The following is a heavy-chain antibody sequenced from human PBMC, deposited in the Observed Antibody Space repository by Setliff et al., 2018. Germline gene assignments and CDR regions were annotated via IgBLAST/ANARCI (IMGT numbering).Heavy chain of an antibody. V-gene: IGHV1-2*06. CDR2: INPIGGGA. J-gene: IGHJ3*02. Sequence: ASVKVSCKASGYTFAGYYIHWVRQTPGQGLEWMGHINPIGGGATYAQKFHGRVTMTRDSSTSTVYMELNSLGADDTAIYFCARDLNRWFGEFAFDIRGQGTTVTVSS. CDR1: GYTFAGYY. D-gene: IGHD3-10*01. CDR3: ARDLNRWFGEFAFDI.